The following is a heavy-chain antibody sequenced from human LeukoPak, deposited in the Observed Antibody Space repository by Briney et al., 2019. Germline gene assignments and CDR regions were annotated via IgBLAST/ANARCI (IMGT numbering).Heavy chain of an antibody. CDR1: GGSLSNYY. D-gene: IGHD4-11*01. J-gene: IGHJ4*02. CDR2: IFYTGST. CDR3: ARLRGNYFPDY. V-gene: IGHV4-59*01. Sequence: SETLSLTCTVSGGSLSNYYWTWIRQPPGKGLEWIAYIFYTGSTNYNPSLKSRVTISVDTSKNQFSLKLRSVTAADTAVYYCARLRGNYFPDYWGQGTLVSVSS.